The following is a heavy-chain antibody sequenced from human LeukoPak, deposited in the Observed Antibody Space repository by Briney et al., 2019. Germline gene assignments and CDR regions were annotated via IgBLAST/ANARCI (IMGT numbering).Heavy chain of an antibody. J-gene: IGHJ4*02. D-gene: IGHD4-17*01. CDR1: GFTFSSYG. CDR2: ISGSGGST. V-gene: IGHV3-23*01. CDR3: AKVFDDYGDYGLFDY. Sequence: PGGTLRLSCAASGFTFSSYGMSWVRQAPGKGLEWVSAISGSGGSTYYADSVKGRFTISRDNSKNTLYLQMNSLRAEDTAVYYCAKVFDDYGDYGLFDYWGQGTLVTVSS.